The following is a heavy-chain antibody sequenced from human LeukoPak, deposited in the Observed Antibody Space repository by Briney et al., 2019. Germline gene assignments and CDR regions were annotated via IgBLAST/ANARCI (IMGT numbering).Heavy chain of an antibody. V-gene: IGHV1-69*13. CDR3: ARAPGITIFGVVNPNWFDP. CDR1: GGTFSSYA. Sequence: VASVKVSCKASGGTFSSYAISWVRQAPGQGLEWMGGIIPIFGTANYAQKFQGRVTITADESTSTAYMELSSLRSEDTAVYYCARAPGITIFGVVNPNWFDPWGQGTLVTVSS. J-gene: IGHJ5*02. CDR2: IIPIFGTA. D-gene: IGHD3-3*01.